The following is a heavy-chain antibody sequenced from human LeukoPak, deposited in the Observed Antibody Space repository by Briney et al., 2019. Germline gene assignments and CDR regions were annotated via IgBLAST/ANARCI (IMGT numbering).Heavy chain of an antibody. D-gene: IGHD1-1*01. CDR3: ARSGLGYYYYYGMDV. Sequence: SVKVSCKASGYTFTSYAISWVRQAPGQGLEWMGGIIPIFGTANYAQKFQGRVTITADESTSTAYMELSSLRSEDTAVYYCARSGLGYYYYYGMDVWGQGTTVTVSS. J-gene: IGHJ6*02. V-gene: IGHV1-69*13. CDR2: IIPIFGTA. CDR1: GYTFTSYA.